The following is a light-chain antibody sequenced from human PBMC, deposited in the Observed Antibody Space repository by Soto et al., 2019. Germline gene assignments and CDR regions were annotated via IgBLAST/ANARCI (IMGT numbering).Light chain of an antibody. Sequence: SYELTQPPSVSVSPGQTARITCSGDALPKQYAYWYRQKPGQAPVLVIYKDTERPSGIPERFSGSSSGTTVTLTISGVQAEDEADYYCQSADNSDTYVVFGGGTKLTVL. J-gene: IGLJ2*01. CDR3: QSADNSDTYVV. CDR2: KDT. V-gene: IGLV3-25*03. CDR1: ALPKQY.